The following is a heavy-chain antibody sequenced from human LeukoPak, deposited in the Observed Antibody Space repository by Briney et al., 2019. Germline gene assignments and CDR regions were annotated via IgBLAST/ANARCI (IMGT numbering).Heavy chain of an antibody. CDR1: GYTFTNYA. CDR3: ARAYQRLGELSLPDY. CDR2: IHPSTGNP. Sequence: HWASVKVSCKASGYTFTNYAMNWVRQAPGQGLEWMGWIHPSTGNPTYAQGFTGRFVFSLDTSVSTTYLQISSLKAEDTAVYYCARAYQRLGELSLPDYWGQGTLVTVSS. D-gene: IGHD3-16*02. V-gene: IGHV7-4-1*02. J-gene: IGHJ4*02.